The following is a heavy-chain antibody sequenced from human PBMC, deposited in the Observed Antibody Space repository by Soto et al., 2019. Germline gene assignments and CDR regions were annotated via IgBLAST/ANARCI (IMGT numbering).Heavy chain of an antibody. CDR2: IDPSDSYT. D-gene: IGHD1-26*01. V-gene: IGHV5-10-1*01. CDR1: GYSFTSYW. J-gene: IGHJ6*01. Sequence: GESLKISCKGSGYSFTSYWISWVRQMPGKGLEWMGRIDPSDSYTNYSPSFQGHVTISADKSISTAYLQWSSLNASDTAIYYCGGLGWELHPLAVWVKRTTVPVTS. CDR3: GGLGWELHPLAV.